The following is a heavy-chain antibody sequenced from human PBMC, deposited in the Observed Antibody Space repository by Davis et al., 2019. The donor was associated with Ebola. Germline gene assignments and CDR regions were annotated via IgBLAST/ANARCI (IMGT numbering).Heavy chain of an antibody. Sequence: GESLKISCAASRFTFSGSAMPWVRHPPRKGLAWVGFIRNKTYGGTTEYAASVKGRFTISRDDSGNIAYLQMNSLKIEDTAVYYCARESGGGIDDWGQGTLVTVSS. D-gene: IGHD1-26*01. CDR2: IRNKTYGGTT. V-gene: IGHV3-49*04. CDR3: ARESGGGIDD. J-gene: IGHJ4*02. CDR1: RFTFSGSA.